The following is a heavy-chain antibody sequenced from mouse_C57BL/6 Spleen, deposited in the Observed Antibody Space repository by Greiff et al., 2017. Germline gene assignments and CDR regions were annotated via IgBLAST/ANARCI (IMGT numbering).Heavy chain of an antibody. V-gene: IGHV1-80*01. D-gene: IGHD2-3*01. Sequence: QVQLQQSGAELVKPGASVKISCKASGYAFSSYWMNWLKQRPGEGLEWIGQIYPGDGDTNYNGKFKGKATLTADKSSSTAYMQLSTLTSEDSAVYFCASSYDVAMDYWGQGTSVTVSS. J-gene: IGHJ4*01. CDR2: IYPGDGDT. CDR1: GYAFSSYW. CDR3: ASSYDVAMDY.